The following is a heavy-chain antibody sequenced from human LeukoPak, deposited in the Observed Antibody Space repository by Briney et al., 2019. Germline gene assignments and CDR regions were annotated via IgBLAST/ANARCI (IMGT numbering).Heavy chain of an antibody. CDR3: ASPGPPRGYSYGPPTN. D-gene: IGHD5-18*01. Sequence: SQTLSLTCTVSGGSISSGDYYWSRIRQPPGKGLEWIGYIYYSGSTYYNPSLKSRVTISVDTSKNQFSLKLSSVTAADTAVYYCASPGPPRGYSYGPPTNWGQGTLVTVSS. CDR2: IYYSGST. V-gene: IGHV4-30-4*01. J-gene: IGHJ4*02. CDR1: GGSISSGDYY.